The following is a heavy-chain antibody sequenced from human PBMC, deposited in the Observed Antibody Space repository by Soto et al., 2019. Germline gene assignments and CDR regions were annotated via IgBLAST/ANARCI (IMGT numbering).Heavy chain of an antibody. D-gene: IGHD2-15*01. V-gene: IGHV4-59*01. Sequence: SETLSLTCTVSGGSIRNVYWSWIRQAPGKGLEWIGFIFHSGNAKYNPSLKSRVTISVDTSKNQFSLSLDSVTAADTAAYFCARAHAPTLPFDYWGQGTLVTVSS. CDR3: ARAHAPTLPFDY. CDR2: IFHSGNA. CDR1: GGSIRNVY. J-gene: IGHJ4*01.